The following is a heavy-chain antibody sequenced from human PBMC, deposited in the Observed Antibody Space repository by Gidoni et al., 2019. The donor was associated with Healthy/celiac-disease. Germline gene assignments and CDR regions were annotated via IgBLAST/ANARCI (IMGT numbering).Heavy chain of an antibody. J-gene: IGHJ6*02. Sequence: EVQLVESGGGLVKPGGSLRLSCAASGFTFSSYSMNWVRQAPGKGLEWVSSISSSSSYIYNADAVKGRFTISRDNAKNSLYLQMNSLGAEDTAGYYCARDPNAILTGYIPDYYYGMDVWGQGTTVTVSS. V-gene: IGHV3-21*01. D-gene: IGHD3-9*01. CDR2: ISSSSSYI. CDR1: GFTFSSYS. CDR3: ARDPNAILTGYIPDYYYGMDV.